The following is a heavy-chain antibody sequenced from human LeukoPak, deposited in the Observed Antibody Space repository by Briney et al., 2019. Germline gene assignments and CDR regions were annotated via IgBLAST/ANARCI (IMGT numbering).Heavy chain of an antibody. CDR1: GGSISSYY. CDR3: ARGRGFYYDRRVFDY. CDR2: IYYSGST. D-gene: IGHD3-22*01. J-gene: IGHJ4*02. V-gene: IGHV4-59*01. Sequence: SETLSLTCTVSGGSISSYYWSWIRQPPGKGLEWIGYIYYSGSTNYNPSLKSRVTISVDTSKNQFSLKLSSVTAADTAVYYCARGRGFYYDRRVFDYWGQGTLVTVSS.